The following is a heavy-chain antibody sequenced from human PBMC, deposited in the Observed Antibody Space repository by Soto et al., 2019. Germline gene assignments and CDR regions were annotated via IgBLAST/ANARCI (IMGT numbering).Heavy chain of an antibody. J-gene: IGHJ4*02. V-gene: IGHV3-30*18. CDR2: ISYDGSNK. Sequence: PGGSLRLSCAASGFTFSSYGMHWVRQAPGKGLEWVAVISYDGSNKYYAESVKGRFTISRDNSKNTVDLQMNSLRAEDTAVYYCAKRGDSSGYPAYFDYWGQGALVTVSS. D-gene: IGHD3-22*01. CDR1: GFTFSSYG. CDR3: AKRGDSSGYPAYFDY.